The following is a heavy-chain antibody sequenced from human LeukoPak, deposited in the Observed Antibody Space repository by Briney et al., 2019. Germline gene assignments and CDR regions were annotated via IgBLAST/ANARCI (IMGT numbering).Heavy chain of an antibody. D-gene: IGHD1-7*01. CDR1: GYTFTNYG. CDR3: ARAPVDNWNYDF. J-gene: IGHJ4*02. CDR2: ISGYNGNA. Sequence: ASVKVSCKASGYTFTNYGLSWVRQAPGQGLEWMGWISGYNGNATYTQKLQGRVIMTTDTSTTTAYMELRSLRSDDTAVYYCARAPVDNWNYDFWGQGTLVTVSS. V-gene: IGHV1-18*01.